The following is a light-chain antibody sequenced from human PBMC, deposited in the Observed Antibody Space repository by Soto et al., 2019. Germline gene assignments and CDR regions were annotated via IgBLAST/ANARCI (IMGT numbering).Light chain of an antibody. CDR3: QQHNTCPRT. V-gene: IGKV1-17*01. Sequence: DIQMTQSPSFLSASGGDRVTITCLARHDIRNYLVWYQQRPGKAPKRLIYAASTLQSGVPSRFSGSGSGTEFTLTISSLQPEDVAVYYCQQHNTCPRTFGQGTKVDIK. J-gene: IGKJ1*01. CDR1: HDIRNY. CDR2: AAS.